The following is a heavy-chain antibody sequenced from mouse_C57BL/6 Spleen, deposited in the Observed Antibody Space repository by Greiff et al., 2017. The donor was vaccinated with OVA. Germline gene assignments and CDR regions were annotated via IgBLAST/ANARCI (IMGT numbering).Heavy chain of an antibody. D-gene: IGHD1-1*01. CDR1: GYTFTSYG. V-gene: IGHV1-81*01. Sequence: QVQLQQSGAELARPGASVKLSCKASGYTFTSYGISWVKQRTGQGLEWIGEIYPRSGNTYYNEKFKGKATLTADKSSSTAYMELRSLTSEDSAVYFCARDYGSSRGYFDVWGTGTTVTVSS. CDR3: ARDYGSSRGYFDV. CDR2: IYPRSGNT. J-gene: IGHJ1*03.